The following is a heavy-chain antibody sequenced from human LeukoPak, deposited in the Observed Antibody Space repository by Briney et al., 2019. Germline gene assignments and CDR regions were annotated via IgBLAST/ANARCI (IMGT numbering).Heavy chain of an antibody. CDR1: GFTSSSYG. CDR3: AREGDGYNQDY. Sequence: GRSLRLSCAASGFTSSSYGMHWVRQAPGKGLEWVAVISYDGSNKYYADSVKGRFTISRDNAKNSLYLQMNSLRAEDTAVYYCAREGDGYNQDYWGQGTLVTISS. D-gene: IGHD5-24*01. J-gene: IGHJ4*02. CDR2: ISYDGSNK. V-gene: IGHV3-30*03.